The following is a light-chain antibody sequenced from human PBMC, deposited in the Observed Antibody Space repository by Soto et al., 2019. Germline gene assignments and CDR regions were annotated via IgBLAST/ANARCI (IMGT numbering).Light chain of an antibody. CDR3: SSYTSSSIDYV. CDR1: SSDVGGYNY. Sequence: QSALTQPASVSGSPGQSITISCTGTSSDVGGYNYVSWYQQHPGKAPKLMIYEVSNRPSGVSNRFSGSKSGNTASLTISGLQAEDEADYCCSSYTSSSIDYVFGTGTKLTFL. V-gene: IGLV2-14*01. J-gene: IGLJ1*01. CDR2: EVS.